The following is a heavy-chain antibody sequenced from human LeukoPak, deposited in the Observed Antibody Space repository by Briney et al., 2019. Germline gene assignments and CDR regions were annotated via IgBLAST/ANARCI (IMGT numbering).Heavy chain of an antibody. CDR2: IYHSGST. CDR3: ARYVPVKTGTTRSSFDF. V-gene: IGHV4-38-2*02. D-gene: IGHD1-1*01. J-gene: IGHJ4*02. Sequence: PSETLSLTCTVSGYSISSGYYWGWIRQSPGKGLEWIGTIYHSGSTYYNPSLKSRFTISVDTSKSQFSLNLRSVTAADTAVYYCARYVPVKTGTTRSSFDFWGQGTLVTVSS. CDR1: GYSISSGYY.